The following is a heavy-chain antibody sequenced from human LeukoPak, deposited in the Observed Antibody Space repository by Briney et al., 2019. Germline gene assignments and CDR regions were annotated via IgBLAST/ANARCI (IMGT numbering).Heavy chain of an antibody. Sequence: GSLRLSCTVSGFTVSSNSMSWVRQAPGKGLEWVSFIYSDNTHYSDSVEGRFTISRDNSKNTLYLQMNSLRAEDTAVYYCAKDPWYQAVAGTWYSDYWGQGTLVTVSS. CDR1: GFTVSSNS. CDR3: AKDPWYQAVAGTWYSDY. CDR2: IYSDNT. J-gene: IGHJ4*02. V-gene: IGHV3-66*03. D-gene: IGHD6-19*01.